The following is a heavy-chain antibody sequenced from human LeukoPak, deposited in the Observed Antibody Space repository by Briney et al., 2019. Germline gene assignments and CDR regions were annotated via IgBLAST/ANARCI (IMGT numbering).Heavy chain of an antibody. J-gene: IGHJ1*01. D-gene: IGHD2-15*01. Sequence: PGGSLRLSCAASGFTFKNYAMTWVRQAPGKGLEWVSRTSGSGDIRLYADSVKGRFTISRTNSENRLYQQMNSLRADDSGVYYCANYRSGGGGYYSGLEHWGQGTQVTVSS. CDR3: ANYRSGGGGYYSGLEH. CDR1: GFTFKNYA. CDR2: TSGSGDIR. V-gene: IGHV3-23*01.